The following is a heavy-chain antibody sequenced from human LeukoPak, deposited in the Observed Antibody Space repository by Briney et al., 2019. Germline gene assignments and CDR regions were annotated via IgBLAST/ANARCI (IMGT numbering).Heavy chain of an antibody. CDR2: INTNTGNP. J-gene: IGHJ4*02. Sequence: ASVKVSCKASGYTFTSYAMNWVRQAPGQGLEWMGWINTNTGNPTYAQGFTGRFVFSLDTSVSTAYLQISSLKAEDTAVYYCARSGQTYYDILTGYYASSINLDYWGQGTLVTVSS. CDR3: ARSGQTYYDILTGYYASSINLDY. D-gene: IGHD3-9*01. CDR1: GYTFTSYA. V-gene: IGHV7-4-1*02.